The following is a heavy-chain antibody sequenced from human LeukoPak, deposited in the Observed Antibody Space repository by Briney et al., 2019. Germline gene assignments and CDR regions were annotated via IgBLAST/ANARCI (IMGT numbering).Heavy chain of an antibody. J-gene: IGHJ4*02. V-gene: IGHV1-2*02. CDR1: GYTFTDYF. CDR2: INPNSGAT. D-gene: IGHD2-2*01. Sequence: ASVKVSCKSSGYTFTDYFIHWVGQAPGQGLEWMGWINPNSGATKYAQKFQGRVSMTRDTSINTAYMDLTNLRSDDTAIFYCARVKKLMPELEFWGQGTLVTVSS. CDR3: ARVKKLMPELEF.